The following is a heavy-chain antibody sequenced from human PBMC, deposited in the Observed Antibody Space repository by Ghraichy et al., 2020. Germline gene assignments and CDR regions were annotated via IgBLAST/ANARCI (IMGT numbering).Heavy chain of an antibody. D-gene: IGHD3-22*01. CDR3: ARGVGGYDSSGYYFFYFDY. CDR1: GGSISSGGYY. V-gene: IGHV4-31*03. Sequence: SQTLSLTCTVSGGSISSGGYYWSWIRQHPGKGLEWIGYIYYSGSTYYNPSLKSRVTISVDTSKNQFSLKLSSVTAADTAVYYCARGVGGYDSSGYYFFYFDYWGQGTLVTVSS. J-gene: IGHJ4*02. CDR2: IYYSGST.